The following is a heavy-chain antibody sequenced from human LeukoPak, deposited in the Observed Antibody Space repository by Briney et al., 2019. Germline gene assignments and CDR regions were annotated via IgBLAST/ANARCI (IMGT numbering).Heavy chain of an antibody. CDR1: GFTFSSYA. V-gene: IGHV3-23*01. CDR3: AREGWDYYDSGSRFDY. Sequence: PGGSLRLSCAASGFTFSSYAMSWVRQAPGKGLEWVSAISGSGGSTYYADSVKGRFTISRDNAKSTLYLQMNSLRAEDTAVYYCAREGWDYYDSGSRFDYWAQGTLVTVSS. D-gene: IGHD3-10*01. J-gene: IGHJ4*02. CDR2: ISGSGGST.